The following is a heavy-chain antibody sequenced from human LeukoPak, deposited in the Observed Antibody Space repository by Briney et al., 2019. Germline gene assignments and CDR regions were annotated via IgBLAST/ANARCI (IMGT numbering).Heavy chain of an antibody. J-gene: IGHJ4*02. V-gene: IGHV3-30*02. CDR1: GFTFSYYG. CDR3: AKGGGYTYGYFIDY. CDR2: IRYDGSNE. D-gene: IGHD5-18*01. Sequence: GGSLRLSCAASGFTFSYYGMHWVRQAPGKGLEWVSFIRYDGSNEYYSDSVKGRFTISRDNSKNTLYLQMHSLRAEDTALYYYAKGGGYTYGYFIDYWGQGSLVTVSS.